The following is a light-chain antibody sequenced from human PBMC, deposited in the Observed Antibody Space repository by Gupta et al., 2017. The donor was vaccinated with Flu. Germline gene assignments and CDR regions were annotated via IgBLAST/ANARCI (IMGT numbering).Light chain of an antibody. CDR2: RNN. Sequence: RVTISCSGSISNIGTNYIYWYQHLPGAAPKLLIYRNNQRPSGVPDRFSGSKSGTSGSLDISGLQSEDEADYYCVAWDDTLSGRVFGGGTKLTVL. J-gene: IGLJ3*02. V-gene: IGLV1-47*01. CDR1: ISNIGTNY. CDR3: VAWDDTLSGRV.